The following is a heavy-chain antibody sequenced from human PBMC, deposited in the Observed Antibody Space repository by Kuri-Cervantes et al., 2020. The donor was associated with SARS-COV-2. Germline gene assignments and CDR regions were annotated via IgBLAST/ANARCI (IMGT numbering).Heavy chain of an antibody. CDR1: GYTFSKYG. J-gene: IGHJ4*02. V-gene: IGHV1-18*01. CDR3: ARAKGVVATLGSFDS. D-gene: IGHD5-12*01. Sequence: ASVKVSCKASGYTFSKYGISWVRQAPGQGLEWMGWISAYNGLTDYAQKFQGRVTMTTDTSTSTAYMELRSLRTDDTAMYYCARAKGVVATLGSFDSWGQGTLVTVSS. CDR2: ISAYNGLT.